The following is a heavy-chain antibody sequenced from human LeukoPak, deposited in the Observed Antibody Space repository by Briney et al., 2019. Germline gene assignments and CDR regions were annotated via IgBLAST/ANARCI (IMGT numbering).Heavy chain of an antibody. Sequence: SETLSLTCTVSGGSIGSSSYYWGWIRQPPGKGLEWIGSIYYSGSTYYNPSLKSRVTISVDTSKNQFSLKLSSVTAADTAVYYCARDQGGGQWPVPKDAFDIWGQGTMVTVSS. V-gene: IGHV4-39*07. CDR2: IYYSGST. CDR1: GGSIGSSSYY. J-gene: IGHJ3*02. D-gene: IGHD6-19*01. CDR3: ARDQGGGQWPVPKDAFDI.